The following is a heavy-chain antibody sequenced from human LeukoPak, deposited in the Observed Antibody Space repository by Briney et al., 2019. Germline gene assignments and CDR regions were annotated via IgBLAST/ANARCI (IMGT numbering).Heavy chain of an antibody. CDR2: IYTSGST. J-gene: IGHJ3*02. D-gene: IGHD2-2*01. CDR3: ARDLFRVVPAAWDAFDI. CDR1: GGSISSYY. V-gene: IGHV4-4*07. Sequence: SETLSLTCTVSGGSISSYYWSWIRQPAGKGLEWIGRIYTSGSTNYNPSLKSRVTMSVDTSKNQFSLKLSSVTAADTAVYYCARDLFRVVPAAWDAFDIWGQGTMVTVSS.